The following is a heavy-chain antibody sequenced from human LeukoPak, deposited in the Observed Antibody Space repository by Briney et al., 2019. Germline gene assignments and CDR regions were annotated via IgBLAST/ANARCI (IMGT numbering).Heavy chain of an antibody. V-gene: IGHV3-74*01. D-gene: IGHD3-22*01. J-gene: IGHJ4*02. Sequence: GVSLRLSCAASGFTFSSYWMHWVRQAPGKGLVWVSHINSDGSSTSYADSVKGRFTISRDNAKNTLYLQMNSLRDEDTAVYYCARGTYYYDSSGYYHYFDYWGQGTLVTVSS. CDR3: ARGTYYYDSSGYYHYFDY. CDR1: GFTFSSYW. CDR2: INSDGSST.